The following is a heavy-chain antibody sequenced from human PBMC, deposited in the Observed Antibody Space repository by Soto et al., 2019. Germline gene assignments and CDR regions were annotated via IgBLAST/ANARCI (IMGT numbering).Heavy chain of an antibody. Sequence: GGSLRLSCAASGFTFSSYGMHWVRQAPGKGLEWVAVIWYDGSNKYYADSVKGRFTISRGNAKNSLYLQMNSLRAEDTAVYYCASEQLAVLRGVLDYWGQGTLVTVSS. V-gene: IGHV3-33*01. D-gene: IGHD1-1*01. J-gene: IGHJ4*02. CDR2: IWYDGSNK. CDR1: GFTFSSYG. CDR3: ASEQLAVLRGVLDY.